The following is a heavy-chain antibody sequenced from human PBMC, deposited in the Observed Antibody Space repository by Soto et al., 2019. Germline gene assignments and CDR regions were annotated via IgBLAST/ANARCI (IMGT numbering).Heavy chain of an antibody. CDR2: INPNSGGT. CDR1: GYTFTGYY. J-gene: IGHJ6*03. D-gene: IGHD4-17*01. V-gene: IGHV1-2*04. Sequence: ASVKVSCKASGYTFTGYYMHWVRQAPGQGLEWMGWINPNSGGTNYAQKFQGWVTMTRDTSISTAYMELSRLRSDDTAVYYCARDRDYGDPGYYYYYMDVWGKGTTVTVSS. CDR3: ARDRDYGDPGYYYYYMDV.